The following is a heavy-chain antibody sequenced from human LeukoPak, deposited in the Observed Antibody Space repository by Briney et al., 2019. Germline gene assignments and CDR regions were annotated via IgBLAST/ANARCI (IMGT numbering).Heavy chain of an antibody. J-gene: IGHJ4*02. V-gene: IGHV3-30*02. D-gene: IGHD3-22*01. CDR3: ATQTITLVVVISPFDY. Sequence: GVSLRLSCAASGFTFNTYPMHGVRHAPGKGREGVALLKDDGAKTNYADSVRGRFTISRDNSRSTVYLQMNSLKPDDTAVYYCATQTITLVVVISPFDYWGQGALVTVSS. CDR1: GFTFNTYP. CDR2: LKDDGAKT.